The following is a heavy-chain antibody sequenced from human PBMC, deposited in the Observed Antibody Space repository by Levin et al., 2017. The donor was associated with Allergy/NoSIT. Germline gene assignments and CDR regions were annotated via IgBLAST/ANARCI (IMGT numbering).Heavy chain of an antibody. Sequence: GESLKISCAASGFTFSSYAMHWVRQAPGKGLEWVAVISYDGSNKYYADSVKGRFTISRDNSKNTLYLQMNSLRAEDTAVYYCARDRGNRWYSSSSNYYYYGMDVWGQGTTVTVSS. CDR3: ARDRGNRWYSSSSNYYYYGMDV. CDR1: GFTFSSYA. CDR2: ISYDGSNK. D-gene: IGHD6-6*01. V-gene: IGHV3-30*04. J-gene: IGHJ6*02.